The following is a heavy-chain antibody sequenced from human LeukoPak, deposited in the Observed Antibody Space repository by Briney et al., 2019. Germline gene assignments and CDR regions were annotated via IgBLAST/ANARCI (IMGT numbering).Heavy chain of an antibody. Sequence: SETLSLTCTVSGGSISSSSYYWGWIRQPPGKGLERIGSIYYSGSTYYNPSLKGRVTISVDTSKNQFSLKLSSVTAADTAVYYCARHGKVGLLWFGEPSYGMDVWGQGTTVTVSS. CDR2: IYYSGST. J-gene: IGHJ6*02. CDR1: GGSISSSSYY. V-gene: IGHV4-39*01. CDR3: ARHGKVGLLWFGEPSYGMDV. D-gene: IGHD3-10*01.